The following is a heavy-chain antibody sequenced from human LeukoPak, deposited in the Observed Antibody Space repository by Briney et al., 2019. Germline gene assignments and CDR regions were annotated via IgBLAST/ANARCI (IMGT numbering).Heavy chain of an antibody. CDR1: GYSFTSYW. CDR2: IYPGDSDT. J-gene: IGHJ5*02. CDR3: ASHGGIAAAGTFGFDP. V-gene: IGHV5-51*01. Sequence: GESLKISCKGSGYSFTSYWIGWVRQMPGKGLEWMGIIYPGDSDTRYSPSFQGQVTISADSSISTAYLQWSSLNASDPAMYYCASHGGIAAAGTFGFDPWGQGTLVTVSS. D-gene: IGHD6-13*01.